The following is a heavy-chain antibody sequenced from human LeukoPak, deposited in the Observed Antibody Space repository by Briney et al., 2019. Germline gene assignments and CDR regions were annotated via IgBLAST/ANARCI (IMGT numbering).Heavy chain of an antibody. V-gene: IGHV4-31*03. J-gene: IGHJ4*02. CDR3: ARERTYFGSGSYPDS. D-gene: IGHD3-10*01. CDR1: GGSTSSGGYY. Sequence: SETLSLTCTVSGGSTSSGGYYWSWIRQHPGKGLEWIGYIYHSGLTYYNPSLGSRVTVSLDTSRNQFSLKLTSVTAADTAVYYCARERTYFGSGSYPDSWGQGTLVTVSS. CDR2: IYHSGLT.